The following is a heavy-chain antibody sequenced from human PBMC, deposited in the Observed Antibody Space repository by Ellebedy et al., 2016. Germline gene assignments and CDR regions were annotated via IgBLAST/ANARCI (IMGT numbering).Heavy chain of an antibody. CDR2: INHSGST. Sequence: GSLRLSXAVYGGSFSGYYWSWIRQPPGKGLEWIGEINHSGSTNYNPSLKSRVTISVDTSKNQFSLKLSSVTAADTAVYYCARSDFWRGFDYWGQGTLVTVSS. V-gene: IGHV4-34*01. CDR1: GGSFSGYY. CDR3: ARSDFWRGFDY. J-gene: IGHJ4*02. D-gene: IGHD3-3*01.